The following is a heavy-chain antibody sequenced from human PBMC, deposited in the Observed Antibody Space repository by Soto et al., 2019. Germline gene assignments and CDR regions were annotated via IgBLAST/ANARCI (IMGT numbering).Heavy chain of an antibody. V-gene: IGHV3-33*01. CDR1: GFTFSDYG. J-gene: IGHJ4*02. Sequence: GGSLRLSCAASGFTFSDYGMHWVHQAPGKGLEWVALIWFDGSSKYYADSVKGRFTISRDISRNTVYLQMNSLRAEDTAVYYCARNKGTSYSDYWGQGTLVTVSS. CDR2: IWFDGSSK. CDR3: ARNKGTSYSDY.